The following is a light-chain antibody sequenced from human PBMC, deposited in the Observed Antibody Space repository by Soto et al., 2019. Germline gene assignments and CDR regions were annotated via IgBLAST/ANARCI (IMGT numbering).Light chain of an antibody. CDR2: DAS. V-gene: IGKV3-11*01. J-gene: IGKJ5*01. Sequence: EIVLTQSPATLSLSPGERATLSCRASQSVSSYLAWYQQKPGQAPRLLIYDASNRATGIPARFSGSRSGTDFTLTISSLEPEDFAVYYCQQRSNWPFITFGQGTRRRLN. CDR1: QSVSSY. CDR3: QQRSNWPFIT.